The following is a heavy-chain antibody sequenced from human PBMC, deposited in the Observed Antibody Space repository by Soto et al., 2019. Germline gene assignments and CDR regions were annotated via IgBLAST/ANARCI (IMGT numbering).Heavy chain of an antibody. D-gene: IGHD3-16*01. Sequence: QVQLVQSGAEVKKPGSSVKVSCKASGGTFSSYAIDWVRQAPGQGLEWMGGIIPILGTADYAQKFQGRVTFXADESTRTAYMEPSSPRSEDTAGNYCARGQTGGGWGYYVHYWGQGTLVTVSS. CDR2: IIPILGTA. J-gene: IGHJ4*02. CDR3: ARGQTGGGWGYYVHY. V-gene: IGHV1-69*11. CDR1: GGTFSSYA.